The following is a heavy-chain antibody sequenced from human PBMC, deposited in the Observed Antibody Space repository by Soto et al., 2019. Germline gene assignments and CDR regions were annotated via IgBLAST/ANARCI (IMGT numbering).Heavy chain of an antibody. J-gene: IGHJ2*01. CDR1: GFTFSSYA. CDR3: ARDLGAGIYWYFDL. V-gene: IGHV3-30-3*01. CDR2: ISYEGTNK. Sequence: QVPLVESGGGVVQPGRSLRVSCAASGFTFSSYAMHRVRQAPGKGLEWVAVISYEGTNKYYADSVKGRFTISRDNSKNTLYLQMNSLRAEDTAVYYCARDLGAGIYWYFDLWGRGTLVTVSS. D-gene: IGHD1-1*01.